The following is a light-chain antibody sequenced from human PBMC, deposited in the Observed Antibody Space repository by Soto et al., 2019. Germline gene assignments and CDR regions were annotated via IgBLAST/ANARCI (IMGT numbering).Light chain of an antibody. Sequence: DIQMTQSPSTLSASVGDRVTITCRASQSIARWVAWYQQKPGKAPKLLIYDASNLESGVPSRFXXXGXGTXXXXXXXXLQPDDFATYYCQQYNSYWTFGPGTKVEIK. CDR1: QSIARW. CDR3: QQYNSYWT. J-gene: IGKJ1*01. CDR2: DAS. V-gene: IGKV1-5*01.